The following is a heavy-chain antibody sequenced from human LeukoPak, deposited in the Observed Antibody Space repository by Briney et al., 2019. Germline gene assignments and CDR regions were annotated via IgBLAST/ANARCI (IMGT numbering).Heavy chain of an antibody. Sequence: GASVKVSCKASGDTFSSHSMNWVRQAPGQGLEWMGGIIPILDVTNYAQKFQGRVTITADKSTGTAYMELSSLRSEDTAVYYCARGLSSGSYLLFDYWGQGTLVTVSS. V-gene: IGHV1-69*10. CDR2: IIPILDVT. J-gene: IGHJ4*02. D-gene: IGHD1-26*01. CDR3: ARGLSSGSYLLFDY. CDR1: GDTFSSHS.